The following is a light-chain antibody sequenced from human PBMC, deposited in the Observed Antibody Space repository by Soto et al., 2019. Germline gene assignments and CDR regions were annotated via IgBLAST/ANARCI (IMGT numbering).Light chain of an antibody. V-gene: IGKV3-15*01. Sequence: EIVMTQSPATRSVSPGERATLSCRASQSVATNLAWYQQKRGQAPRLLIYGASVRATGIPARFSGSGSGTEFTLTITSLQSADVVIYYCQQYDKWPWTSGQGTKLDI. CDR3: QQYDKWPWT. CDR1: QSVATN. CDR2: GAS. J-gene: IGKJ2*02.